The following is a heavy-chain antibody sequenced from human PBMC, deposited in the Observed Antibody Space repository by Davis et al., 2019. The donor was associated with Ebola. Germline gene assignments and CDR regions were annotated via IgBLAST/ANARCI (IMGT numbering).Heavy chain of an antibody. Sequence: GSLRPSCAASGFIFSSYSMNWVRQAPGKGLEWVSSISSSSSYIYYADSVKGRFTISRANAKNSLYLQMNSLRAENTAVYYCARDGAVAGTSIDYWGQGTLVTVSS. CDR1: GFIFSSYS. CDR3: ARDGAVAGTSIDY. CDR2: ISSSSSYI. J-gene: IGHJ4*02. V-gene: IGHV3-21*01. D-gene: IGHD6-19*01.